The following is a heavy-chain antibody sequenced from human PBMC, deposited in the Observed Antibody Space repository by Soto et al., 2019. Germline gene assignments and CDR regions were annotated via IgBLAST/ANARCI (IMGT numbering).Heavy chain of an antibody. J-gene: IGHJ4*02. V-gene: IGHV3-23*01. D-gene: IGHD1-26*01. CDR1: GFTFSNYA. Sequence: PGGSLRLSCAGSGFTFSNYAMSWVRQAPGKGLEWVSGIGASGARTYYPDSVKGRFIISRDNSKNTLHLQMNSLRAEDTAVYYCALRKTGSYFDYWGQGTPVTVSS. CDR2: IGASGART. CDR3: ALRKTGSYFDY.